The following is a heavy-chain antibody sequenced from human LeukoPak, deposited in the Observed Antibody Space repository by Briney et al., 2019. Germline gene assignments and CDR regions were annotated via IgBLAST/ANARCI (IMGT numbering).Heavy chain of an antibody. CDR3: AKGNIVVVGPYMDV. J-gene: IGHJ6*03. CDR1: GFTFSSYA. Sequence: GGSLRLSCAASGFTFSSYAMHWVRQAPGKGLEWVAVISYDGSNKYYADSVKGRFTISRDNSKNTLYLQMNSLRAEDTAVYYCAKGNIVVVGPYMDVWGKGTTVTVSS. D-gene: IGHD2-2*01. CDR2: ISYDGSNK. V-gene: IGHV3-30-3*01.